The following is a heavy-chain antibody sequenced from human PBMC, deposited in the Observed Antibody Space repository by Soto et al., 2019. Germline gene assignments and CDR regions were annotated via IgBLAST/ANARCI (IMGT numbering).Heavy chain of an antibody. D-gene: IGHD6-19*01. Sequence: QVQLQESGPGLVKPSGTLSLTCVVSGDSISNNNWRSWVRQPPGKGLEWIGEIHHSGSTNYNPSLKXRXTXSXXKSKNEFSLKVSSVTAADTAVYYCARAGRAVDFDYWGQGALVTVSS. CDR1: GDSISNNNW. J-gene: IGHJ4*02. V-gene: IGHV4-4*02. CDR2: IHHSGST. CDR3: ARAGRAVDFDY.